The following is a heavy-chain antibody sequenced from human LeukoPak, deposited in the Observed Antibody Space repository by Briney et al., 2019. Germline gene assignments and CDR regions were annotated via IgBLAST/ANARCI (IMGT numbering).Heavy chain of an antibody. J-gene: IGHJ4*02. Sequence: PGRSLRLSCEASGFTFSSYGMHWVRQGPGKGLEWVAVIWYDGSKKYDGDSVKGRFTISRDNSKHTLYLQMNSLRGEDTAIYYCARDLAARHFDYWGQGTLVTVSS. V-gene: IGHV3-33*01. CDR3: ARDLAARHFDY. D-gene: IGHD6-6*01. CDR1: GFTFSSYG. CDR2: IWYDGSKK.